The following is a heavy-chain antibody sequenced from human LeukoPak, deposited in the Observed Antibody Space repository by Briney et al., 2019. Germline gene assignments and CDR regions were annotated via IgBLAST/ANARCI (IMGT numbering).Heavy chain of an antibody. CDR1: RGSIRSGDYY. CDR3: ARAPPYYDFWSGYQNLNAFDI. V-gene: IGHV4-30-4*08. D-gene: IGHD3-3*01. J-gene: IGHJ3*02. CDR2: IYYSGST. Sequence: TLPHPHTLSRGSIRSGDYYWRWIRPPPGKGLESIGYIYYSGSTYYNPSLKSRVTISVDTSKNQFSLKLSSVSAADTAVYYCARAPPYYDFWSGYQNLNAFDIWGQGTMVTVSS.